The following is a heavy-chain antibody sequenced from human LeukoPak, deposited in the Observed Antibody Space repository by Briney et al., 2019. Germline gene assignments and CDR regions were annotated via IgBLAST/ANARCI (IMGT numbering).Heavy chain of an antibody. V-gene: IGHV4-39*07. J-gene: IGHJ5*02. Sequence: SETLSLTCTVSGGSISSSSYYWGWIRQPPGKGLEWIGSIYYSGSTYYNPSLKSRVTISVDTSKNRFSLKLSSVTAADTAVYYCATWPNWPNRGAAAALRGFDPWGQGTLVTVSS. D-gene: IGHD6-13*01. CDR3: ATWPNWPNRGAAAALRGFDP. CDR1: GGSISSSSYY. CDR2: IYYSGST.